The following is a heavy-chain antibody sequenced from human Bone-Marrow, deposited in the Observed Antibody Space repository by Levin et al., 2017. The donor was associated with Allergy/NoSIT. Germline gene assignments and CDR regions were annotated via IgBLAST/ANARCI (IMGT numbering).Heavy chain of an antibody. D-gene: IGHD6-19*01. CDR2: ISYDGTEK. Sequence: PGGSLRLSCVASGFTFKNFAVHWVRQVPGKGLEWVAVISYDGTEKLYADSVRGRLTASRDNSKEALYLQMNSLTTDDSGIYYCARVSFAEWGTVARPRYYYAMDVWGQGTTVTVSS. CDR1: GFTFKNFA. V-gene: IGHV3-30*04. CDR3: ARVSFAEWGTVARPRYYYAMDV. J-gene: IGHJ6*02.